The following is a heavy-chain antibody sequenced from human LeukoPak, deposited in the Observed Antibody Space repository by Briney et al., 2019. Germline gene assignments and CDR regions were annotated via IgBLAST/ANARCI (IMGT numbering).Heavy chain of an antibody. V-gene: IGHV6-1*01. CDR2: TYYRSKWYR. CDR3: ANLCSSGCRDGDN. CDR1: GDSVSSNSAA. D-gene: IGHD6-19*01. Sequence: SQTLSLTCAISGDSVSSNSAAWNWIRQSPSRGLEWLGRTYYRSKWYREYAVSVIGRITIDPDTSKNQFSLQLNSLNTDDTAVYYRANLCSSGCRDGDNWGQGTLVTVSS. J-gene: IGHJ4*02.